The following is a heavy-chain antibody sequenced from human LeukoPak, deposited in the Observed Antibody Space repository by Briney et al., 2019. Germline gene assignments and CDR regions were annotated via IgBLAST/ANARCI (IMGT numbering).Heavy chain of an antibody. D-gene: IGHD3-10*02. J-gene: IGHJ6*04. CDR3: AELGITMIGGV. Sequence: GGSLRLSCTASGFIFSTSWMTWVRQAPGKGLEWVANINLDGSEKYYVDPVKGRFTISRDNAKNSLYLQMNSLRAEDTAVYYCAELGITMIGGVWGKGTTVTISS. CDR2: INLDGSEK. V-gene: IGHV3-7*01. CDR1: GFIFSTSW.